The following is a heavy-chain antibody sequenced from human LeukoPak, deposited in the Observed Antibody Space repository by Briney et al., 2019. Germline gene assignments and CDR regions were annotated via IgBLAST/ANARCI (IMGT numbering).Heavy chain of an antibody. Sequence: GGSLRLSCAASGFTVSSNYMSWVRQAPGRGPEWVSVIYSGGSTYYADSVKGRFTISRDNSKNTLYLQMNSLRAEDTAVYYCARARYSGYDSPYYFDYWGQGTLVTVSS. CDR1: GFTVSSNY. CDR2: IYSGGST. D-gene: IGHD5-12*01. J-gene: IGHJ4*02. CDR3: ARARYSGYDSPYYFDY. V-gene: IGHV3-53*01.